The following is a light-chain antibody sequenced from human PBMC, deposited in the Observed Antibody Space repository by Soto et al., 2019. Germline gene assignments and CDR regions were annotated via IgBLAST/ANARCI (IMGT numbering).Light chain of an antibody. Sequence: DIVMTQSPLSLPVTPGEPASISCRSSQSLLHSNGYNYLDWYLQKPGQSPQLLIYLGSNRASGVPDRFSGIGAGPDFTLKISRVEAEDVGVYYCMQALQTPTFGQGTKVEIK. CDR1: QSLLHSNGYNY. V-gene: IGKV2-28*01. CDR3: MQALQTPT. CDR2: LGS. J-gene: IGKJ1*01.